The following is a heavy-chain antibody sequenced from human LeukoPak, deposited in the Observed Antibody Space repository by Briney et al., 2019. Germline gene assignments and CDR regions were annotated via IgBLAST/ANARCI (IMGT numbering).Heavy chain of an antibody. CDR3: ASIIGGYSYAFDY. V-gene: IGHV3-21*01. Sequence: GGSLRLSCAASGFTFSSYSMNWVRQAPGKGLEWVSSISSSSSYIYYADSVKGRFTISRDNAKNSLYLQMNSLRAEDTAVYYCASIIGGYSYAFDYWGQGTLVTVSS. D-gene: IGHD5-18*01. J-gene: IGHJ4*02. CDR1: GFTFSSYS. CDR2: ISSSSSYI.